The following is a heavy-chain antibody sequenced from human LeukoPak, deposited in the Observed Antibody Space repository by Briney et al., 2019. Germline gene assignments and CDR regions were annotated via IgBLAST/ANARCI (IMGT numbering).Heavy chain of an antibody. CDR3: ARAEGFYSSSSSWFDP. D-gene: IGHD6-6*01. CDR1: GYTFTGYY. J-gene: IGHJ5*02. Sequence: GASVKVSCKASGYTFTGYYMHWVRQAPGQGLEWMGWINPNSGGTNYAQKFQGRVTMTRDTSISTAYMELSRLRSDDTAVYYCARAEGFYSSSSSWFDPWGLGTLVTVSS. V-gene: IGHV1-2*02. CDR2: INPNSGGT.